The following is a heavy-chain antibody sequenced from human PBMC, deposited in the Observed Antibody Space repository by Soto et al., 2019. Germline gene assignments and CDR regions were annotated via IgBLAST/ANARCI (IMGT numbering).Heavy chain of an antibody. J-gene: IGHJ5*02. CDR1: GFTFRSFT. CDR2: ISSNSAYI. D-gene: IGHD6-13*01. Sequence: LRLSCAASGFTFRSFTMDWVRQAPGKGLEWVSTISSNSAYIYYTDALRGRFTISRDNAKNSLHLQMNSLRAEDTAVYYCTRDASRDSSARGWFDPWGPGTLVTVSS. V-gene: IGHV3-21*01. CDR3: TRDASRDSSARGWFDP.